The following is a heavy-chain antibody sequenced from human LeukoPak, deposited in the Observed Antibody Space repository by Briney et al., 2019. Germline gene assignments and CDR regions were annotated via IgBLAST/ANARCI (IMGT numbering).Heavy chain of an antibody. CDR3: ARDGPARYYYDGRQQRYYFDY. V-gene: IGHV4-4*07. Sequence: KPSETLSLTCTVSGGSISSYYWSWIRQPAGKGLEWIGRIYTSGSTNYNPSLKSRVTMSVDTSKNQFSLKLSSVTAADTAVYYCARDGPARYYYDGRQQRYYFDYWGQGTLVTVSS. CDR2: IYTSGST. D-gene: IGHD3-22*01. J-gene: IGHJ4*02. CDR1: GGSISSYY.